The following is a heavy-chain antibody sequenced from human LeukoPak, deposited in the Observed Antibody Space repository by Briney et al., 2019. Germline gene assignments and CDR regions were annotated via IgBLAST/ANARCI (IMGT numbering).Heavy chain of an antibody. CDR3: ARGRKVVVDYEPQTFDI. J-gene: IGHJ3*02. V-gene: IGHV4-59*01. CDR1: GGSISSYY. Sequence: SETLSLTCTVSGGSISSYYWSWIRQPPGKGLEWIGYIYYSGSTNYNPSLKSRVTISVDTSKNQFSLKLSSVTAADMAVYYCARGRKVVVDYEPQTFDIWGQGTMVTVSS. D-gene: IGHD2-2*01. CDR2: IYYSGST.